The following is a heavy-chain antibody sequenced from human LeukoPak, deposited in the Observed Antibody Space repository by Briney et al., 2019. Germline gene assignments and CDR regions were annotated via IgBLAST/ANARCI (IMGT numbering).Heavy chain of an antibody. CDR3: ARAQPITMVRGVIYYYYYMDV. D-gene: IGHD3-10*01. CDR2: IYYSGST. CDR1: GGSISSYY. J-gene: IGHJ6*03. Sequence: PSETLSLTCTVSGGSISSYYWSWIRQPPGKGLEWIGYIYYSGSTNYNPSLKSRVTISVDTSKNQSSLKLSSATAADTAVYYCARAQPITMVRGVIYYYYYMDVWGKGTTVTVSS. V-gene: IGHV4-59*01.